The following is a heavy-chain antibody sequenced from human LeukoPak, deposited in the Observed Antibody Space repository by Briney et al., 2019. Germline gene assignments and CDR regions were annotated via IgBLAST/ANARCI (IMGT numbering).Heavy chain of an antibody. Sequence: SETLSLTCTVSGGSISGYYWSWIRQPPGKGLEWIGYIYYSGSTKCNPSLKSRVTISVDTSKNQFSLKLSSVTAADTAVYYCARGVLLATYYFDYWGQGTLVTVSX. V-gene: IGHV4-59*01. CDR2: IYYSGST. J-gene: IGHJ4*02. CDR3: ARGVLLATYYFDY. D-gene: IGHD3-10*01. CDR1: GGSISGYY.